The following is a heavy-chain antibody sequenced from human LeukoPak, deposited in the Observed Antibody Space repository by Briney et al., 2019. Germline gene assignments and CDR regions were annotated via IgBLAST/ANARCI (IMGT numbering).Heavy chain of an antibody. Sequence: SETLSLTCAVYGGSFSNYYWNWIRQPPGQGLEWIGEINHSGTTNYNPSLKSRVTISVDTSKNQFSLKLNSVTAADTAVYYCARDQLGNSYWGQGTLVTVSS. D-gene: IGHD2-2*01. V-gene: IGHV4-34*01. J-gene: IGHJ4*02. CDR2: INHSGTT. CDR1: GGSFSNYY. CDR3: ARDQLGNSY.